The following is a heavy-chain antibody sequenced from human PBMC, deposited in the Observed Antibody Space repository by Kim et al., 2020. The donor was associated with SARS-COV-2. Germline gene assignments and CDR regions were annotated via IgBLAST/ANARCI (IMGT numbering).Heavy chain of an antibody. CDR1: GFTFSSYW. CDR3: ARENVVVPAAIRDPLYYYYYGMDV. CDR2: IKQDGSEK. J-gene: IGHJ6*02. Sequence: GGSLRLSCAASGFTFSSYWMSWVRQAPGKGLEWVANIKQDGSEKYYVDSVKGRFAISRDNAKNSLYLQMNSLRAEDTAVYYCARENVVVPAAIRDPLYYYYYGMDVWGQGTTVTVSS. D-gene: IGHD2-2*02. V-gene: IGHV3-7*03.